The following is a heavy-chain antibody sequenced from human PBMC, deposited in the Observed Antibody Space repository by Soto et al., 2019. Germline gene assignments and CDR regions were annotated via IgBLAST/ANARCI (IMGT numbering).Heavy chain of an antibody. CDR1: GGSVSSGSYY. CDR3: ARESYSYGPDRFDY. D-gene: IGHD5-18*01. CDR2: IYYSGST. J-gene: IGHJ4*02. V-gene: IGHV4-61*01. Sequence: PSETLSLTCTVSGGSVSSGSYYWSWIRQPPGKGLEWIGYIYYSGSTNYNPSLKSRVTISVDTSKIQFSLKLSSVTAADTAVYYCARESYSYGPDRFDYWGQGTLVTVSS.